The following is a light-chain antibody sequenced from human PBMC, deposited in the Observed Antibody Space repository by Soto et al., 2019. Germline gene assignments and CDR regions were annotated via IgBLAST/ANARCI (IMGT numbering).Light chain of an antibody. CDR3: QQYGSPYT. CDR1: QSVSSSY. CDR2: GAS. J-gene: IGKJ2*01. V-gene: IGKV3-20*01. Sequence: EIVLTQSPGTLSLSPGERATLSCRARQSVSSSYLAWYQQKPGQAPRLLIYGASSRATGIPDRFSGSGSGTDFTLTISRLEPEDFAVYYCQQYGSPYTFGQGTKLEI.